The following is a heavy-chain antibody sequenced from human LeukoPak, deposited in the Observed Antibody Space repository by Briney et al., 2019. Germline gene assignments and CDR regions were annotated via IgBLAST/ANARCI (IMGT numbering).Heavy chain of an antibody. CDR1: GFTFSTYA. V-gene: IGHV3-23*01. CDR3: ASRHPVAGTGLLDY. J-gene: IGHJ4*02. D-gene: IGHD6-19*01. CDR2: ISYSGGST. Sequence: TGGSLRLSCAASGFTFSTYAMSWLRQSPGRGLEWVAGISYSGGSTFYADSVKRRFTISRDNSKNTLYLQMNSLRAEDTAVYYCASRHPVAGTGLLDYWGQGTLVTVPS.